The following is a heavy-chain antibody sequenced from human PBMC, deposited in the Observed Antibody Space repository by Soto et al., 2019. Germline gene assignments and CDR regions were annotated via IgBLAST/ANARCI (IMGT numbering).Heavy chain of an antibody. D-gene: IGHD3-10*01. CDR1: GGSISSYY. V-gene: IGHV4-59*01. J-gene: IGHJ3*02. CDR3: ARDSEFGDLLGQSPFDI. CDR2: IYYSGST. Sequence: TLSLTCTVSGGSISSYYWSWIRQPPGKGLEWIGYIYYSGSTNYNPSLKSRVTISVDTSKNQFSLKLSSVTAADMAVYYCARDSEFGDLLGQSPFDIWGQGTMVTVSS.